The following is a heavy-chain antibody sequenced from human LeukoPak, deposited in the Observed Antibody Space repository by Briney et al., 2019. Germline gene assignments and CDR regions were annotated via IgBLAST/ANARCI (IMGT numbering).Heavy chain of an antibody. CDR3: TTDHGGYGSYDFDY. CDR1: GFTFTNTW. CDR2: IKSKADGGTT. D-gene: IGHD5-12*01. V-gene: IGHV3-15*01. Sequence: GGSLRLSCAASGFTFTNTWMSWVRQAPGRGLEWVGRIKSKADGGTTDYAAPVKGRFTISRDDSKNTLYLQMNSLNTDDTAVYYCTTDHGGYGSYDFDYWGQGTLVIVSS. J-gene: IGHJ4*02.